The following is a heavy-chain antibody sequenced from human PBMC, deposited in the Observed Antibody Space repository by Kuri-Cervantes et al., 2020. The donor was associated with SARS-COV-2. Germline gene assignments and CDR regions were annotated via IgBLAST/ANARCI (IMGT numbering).Heavy chain of an antibody. D-gene: IGHD3-10*01. V-gene: IGHV1-46*01. Sequence: SVKVSCKASGYIFTSHNMHWVRQAPGQGLEWMGMLNPSGGSRINTQKFQGRLTMTRDTPTSTVYMELSSLRSDDTAVYYCAREYYYGSGRYYGAFDHWGQGTPVTVSS. CDR1: GYIFTSHN. CDR3: AREYYYGSGRYYGAFDH. CDR2: LNPSGGSR. J-gene: IGHJ4*02.